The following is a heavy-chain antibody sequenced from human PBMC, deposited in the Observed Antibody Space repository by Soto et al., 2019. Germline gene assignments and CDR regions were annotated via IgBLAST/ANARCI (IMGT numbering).Heavy chain of an antibody. V-gene: IGHV3-21*01. D-gene: IGHD3-10*01. CDR1: GFTFSSYS. CDR2: ISSSSSYI. J-gene: IGHJ3*02. CDR3: ARDRSTMVRGVTSI. Sequence: GGSLRLSCAASGFTFSSYSMNWVRQAPGKGLEWVSSISSSSSYIYYADSVKGRFTISRDNAKNSLYLQMNSLRAEDTAVYYCARDRSTMVRGVTSIWGQGTMVTVSS.